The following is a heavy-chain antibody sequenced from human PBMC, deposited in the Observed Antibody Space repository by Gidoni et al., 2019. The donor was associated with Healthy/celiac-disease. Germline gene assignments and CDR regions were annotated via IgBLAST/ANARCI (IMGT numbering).Heavy chain of an antibody. CDR1: GFTFSRYS. J-gene: IGHJ4*02. Sequence: EVQLVESGGGLVKPGGSLRLSCAASGFTFSRYSMNWVRQAPGQGLEWVSSISSSSIYIYYADSVKGRFTISRDNAKNSLYLQMNSLRAEDTAVSYCARGGIVATTLDYWGQGTLVTVSS. V-gene: IGHV3-21*01. CDR2: ISSSSIYI. D-gene: IGHD5-12*01. CDR3: ARGGIVATTLDY.